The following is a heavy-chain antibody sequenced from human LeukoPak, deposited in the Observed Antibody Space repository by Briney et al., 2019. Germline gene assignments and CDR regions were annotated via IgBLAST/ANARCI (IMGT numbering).Heavy chain of an antibody. Sequence: GSLRLSCAASGFTFSSYDMNWIRKPPGKGLEWIGSIYYSGNTYYNASLKSRVSISIDTSKNQFSLKLTSVTAADTAVYYCARQTGSGLFILPGGQGTLVTVSS. CDR2: IYYSGNT. CDR3: ARQTGSGLFILP. D-gene: IGHD3/OR15-3a*01. V-gene: IGHV4-39*01. CDR1: GFTFSSYD. J-gene: IGHJ4*02.